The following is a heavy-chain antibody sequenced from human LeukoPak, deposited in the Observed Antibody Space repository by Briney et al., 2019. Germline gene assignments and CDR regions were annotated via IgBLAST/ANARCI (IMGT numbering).Heavy chain of an antibody. V-gene: IGHV4-4*02. CDR1: GGSVINTNW. Sequence: PSGTLSLTCGVPGGSVINTNWWTWVRQLPGKGLEWIGEVHLDGRTNYNPSLESRLTMSVDVSENQVSLILTSVTAADTAVYYCAREGGFYRPLDYSGQRTPVSVSS. CDR3: AREGGFYRPLDY. D-gene: IGHD3-3*01. CDR2: VHLDGRT. J-gene: IGHJ4*02.